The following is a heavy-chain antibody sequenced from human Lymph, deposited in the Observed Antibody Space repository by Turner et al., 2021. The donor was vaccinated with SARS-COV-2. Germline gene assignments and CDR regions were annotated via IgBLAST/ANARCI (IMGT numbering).Heavy chain of an antibody. CDR3: ARVGPGGFDY. V-gene: IGHV1-46*01. J-gene: IGHJ4*02. Sequence: QVPLVQSGAEVKKPGASVTVSCKASGYTFTSYYMHWVRQAPGQGLEWMGLINPSGDSTSYAQKFQGRVTMTSDTSTSTVYMERSSLSSEDTAVYDCARVGPGGFDYWGQGTPVTVSS. CDR2: INPSGDST. D-gene: IGHD2-15*01. CDR1: GYTFTSYY.